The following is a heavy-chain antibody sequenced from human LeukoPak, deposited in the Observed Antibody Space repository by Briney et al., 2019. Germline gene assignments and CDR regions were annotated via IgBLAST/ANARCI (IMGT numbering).Heavy chain of an antibody. D-gene: IGHD3-3*01. CDR2: IYYSGST. Sequence: PSETLSLTCTVSGGSISSSSYYWGWIRQPPGKGLEWIGSIYYSGSTYYNPSLKSRVTISVDTSKNQFSLKLSSVTAADTAVYYCARETTPGVITIFGVVIILDAFDIWGQGTMVTVSS. CDR1: GGSISSSSYY. V-gene: IGHV4-39*02. J-gene: IGHJ3*02. CDR3: ARETTPGVITIFGVVIILDAFDI.